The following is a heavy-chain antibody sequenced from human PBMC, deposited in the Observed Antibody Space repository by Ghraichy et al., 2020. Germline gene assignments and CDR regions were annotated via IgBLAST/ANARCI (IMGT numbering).Heavy chain of an antibody. J-gene: IGHJ6*02. CDR2: IRSKAYGGTT. D-gene: IGHD2-2*01. Sequence: GESLNISCTASGFTFGDYAMSWVRQAPGKGLEWVGFIRSKAYGGTTEYAASVKGRFTISRDDSKSIAYLQMNSLKTEDTAVYYCTRDPHIVVVPVYYYYYGMDVWGQGTTVTVSS. CDR1: GFTFGDYA. V-gene: IGHV3-49*04. CDR3: TRDPHIVVVPVYYYYYGMDV.